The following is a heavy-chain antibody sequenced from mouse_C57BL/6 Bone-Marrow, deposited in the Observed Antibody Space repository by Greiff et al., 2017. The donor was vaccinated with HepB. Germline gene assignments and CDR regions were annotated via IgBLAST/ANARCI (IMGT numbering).Heavy chain of an antibody. J-gene: IGHJ2*01. D-gene: IGHD1-1*01. V-gene: IGHV14-4*01. Sequence: VQLKESGAELVRPGASVKLSCTASGFNIKDDYMHWVKQRPEQGLEWIGWIDPENGDTEYASKFQGKATITADTSSKTAYLQLSSLTSEDTAVYYWTTDYGSSYSYYFDYWGQGTTLTVSS. CDR3: TTDYGSSYSYYFDY. CDR1: GFNIKDDY. CDR2: IDPENGDT.